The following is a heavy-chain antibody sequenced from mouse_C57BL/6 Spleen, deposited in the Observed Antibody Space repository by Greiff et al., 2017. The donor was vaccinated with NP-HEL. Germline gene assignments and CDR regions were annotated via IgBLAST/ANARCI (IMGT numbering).Heavy chain of an antibody. CDR3: ARWGRPGDLDY. Sequence: QVQLQQPGAELVRPGSSVKLSCKASGYTFTSYWMHWVKQRPIQGLEWIGNIDPSDSDTHYNQKFKDKATLTVDKSSSTAYMQLSSLTSEDSAVYYCARWGRPGDLDYWGQGTSVTVSS. D-gene: IGHD3-3*01. J-gene: IGHJ4*01. CDR1: GYTFTSYW. V-gene: IGHV1-52*01. CDR2: IDPSDSDT.